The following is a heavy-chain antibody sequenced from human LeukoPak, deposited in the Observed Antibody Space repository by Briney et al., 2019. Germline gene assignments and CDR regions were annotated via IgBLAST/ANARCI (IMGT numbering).Heavy chain of an antibody. J-gene: IGHJ6*03. Sequence: PGGSLRLSCAASGFPFSDYFMSWIRQAPGKGLEWISYISSSGITLYYAESVKGRFTISRDNAKNSLYLQMNSLRAEDTAVYYCPRGHSYGRGDYYYYMDVWGKGTTVTVSS. CDR2: ISSSGITL. V-gene: IGHV3-11*04. CDR3: PRGHSYGRGDYYYYMDV. CDR1: GFPFSDYF. D-gene: IGHD5-18*01.